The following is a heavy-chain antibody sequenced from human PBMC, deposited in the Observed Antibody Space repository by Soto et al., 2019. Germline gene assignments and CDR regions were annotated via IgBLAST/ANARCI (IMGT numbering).Heavy chain of an antibody. CDR2: IGGTSGST. CDR1: GFTFSSYV. V-gene: IGHV3-23*01. CDR3: AKRRGEGFFDY. J-gene: IGHJ4*02. D-gene: IGHD3-16*01. Sequence: ESGGGLVQPWGSLRLSCAASGFTFSSYVMGWVRQAPGKGLEWVSAIGGTSGSTYYPNSVRGRFTISRDNSKNTVYLQMNSLRADDTAVYFCAKRRGEGFFDYWGQGTLVTVSS.